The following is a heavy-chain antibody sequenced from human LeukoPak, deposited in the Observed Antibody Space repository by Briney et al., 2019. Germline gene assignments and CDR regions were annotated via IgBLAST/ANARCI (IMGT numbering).Heavy chain of an antibody. Sequence: GGSLRLSCAASGFTFSSYAMSWVRQAPGKGLEWVSAISGSGDSTYYGDSVKGRFTISRDNSKNTLYLQMNSLRAEDTAVYYCAKGGYYDILTGYHFDYWGQGTLVTVSS. CDR3: AKGGYYDILTGYHFDY. V-gene: IGHV3-23*01. CDR1: GFTFSSYA. CDR2: ISGSGDST. D-gene: IGHD3-9*01. J-gene: IGHJ4*02.